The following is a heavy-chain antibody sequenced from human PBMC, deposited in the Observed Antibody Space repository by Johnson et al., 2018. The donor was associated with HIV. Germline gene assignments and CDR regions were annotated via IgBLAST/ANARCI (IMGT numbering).Heavy chain of an antibody. CDR3: ARDPPYGGNPSAFDV. J-gene: IGHJ3*01. D-gene: IGHD4-23*01. CDR1: GFTFSDYY. Sequence: QVQLVESGGGLVKPGRSLRLSCAASGFTFSDYYMSWIRQAPGKGLEWVAVISYDGSNKYYADSVKGRFTISRDNSKNTLYLQMHSLRPEDTALYYCARDPPYGGNPSAFDVWGQGTMVTVSS. V-gene: IGHV3-30-3*01. CDR2: ISYDGSNK.